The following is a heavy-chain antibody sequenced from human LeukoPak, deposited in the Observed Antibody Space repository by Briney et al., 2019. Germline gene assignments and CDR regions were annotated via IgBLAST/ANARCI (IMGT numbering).Heavy chain of an antibody. CDR3: ARHAQYSSSWVYYYYYYGMDV. J-gene: IGHJ6*02. CDR1: GVSISAYY. CDR2: IYYSGST. V-gene: IGHV4-59*08. Sequence: SETLSLTCSVSGVSISAYYWSWIRQPAGKGLEWIGYIYYSGSTNYNPSLKSRVTISVDTSKNQFSLKLSSVTAADTAVYYCARHAQYSSSWVYYYYYYGMDVWGQGTTVTVSS. D-gene: IGHD6-13*01.